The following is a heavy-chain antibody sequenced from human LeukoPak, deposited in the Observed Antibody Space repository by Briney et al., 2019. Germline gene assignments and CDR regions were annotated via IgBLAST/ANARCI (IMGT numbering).Heavy chain of an antibody. J-gene: IGHJ4*02. D-gene: IGHD2-2*01. V-gene: IGHV3-30*04. CDR1: GCTFSSYA. CDR2: ISYDGSKK. CDR3: GTDVASGNYRSTSCPALDY. Sequence: GGSLRLSCAASGCTFSSYAMRWVRQAPGKGLEWVAVISYDGSKKYYADSVKGRFTISRDNSKNTLYLQMNSLRDEDTAVYYCGTDVASGNYRSTSCPALDYWGQGTLVTVSS.